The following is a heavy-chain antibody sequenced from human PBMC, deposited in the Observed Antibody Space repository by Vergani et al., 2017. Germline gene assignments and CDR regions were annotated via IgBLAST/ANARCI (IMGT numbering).Heavy chain of an antibody. Sequence: EKQLVQSGSETKKPGESLKLSCQAFGYIFSNFWIGWVRQRPGRGLEWMGIIYPGDSEVKSNPTFRGQVIFSVDTSVNTAYLKWRSRQACDTATYFCASGGHGSENGGALQLWGQGTNISVSS. J-gene: IGHJ3*01. CDR1: GYIFSNFW. CDR2: IYPGDSEV. D-gene: IGHD3-10*01. CDR3: ASGGHGSENGGALQL. V-gene: IGHV5-51*01.